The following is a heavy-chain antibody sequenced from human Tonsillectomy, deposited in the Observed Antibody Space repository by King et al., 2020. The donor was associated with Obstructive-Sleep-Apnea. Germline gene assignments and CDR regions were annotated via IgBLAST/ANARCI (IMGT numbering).Heavy chain of an antibody. CDR1: GGSISSYY. J-gene: IGHJ4*02. Sequence: VQLQESGPGLVKPSETLSLICSVSGGSISSYYWSWIRQPPGKGLEWIGYIYYSGSTNSNPSLKSRVTISVDTSKNQFPLKLSSLTAADTAVYYCARQYGVWREFDYWGRGTLVTVSS. CDR2: IYYSGST. D-gene: IGHD2-8*01. V-gene: IGHV4-59*08. CDR3: ARQYGVWREFDY.